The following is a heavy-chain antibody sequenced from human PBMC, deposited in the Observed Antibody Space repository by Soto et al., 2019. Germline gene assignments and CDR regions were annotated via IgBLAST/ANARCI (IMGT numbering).Heavy chain of an antibody. Sequence: EVQLLESGGGLVHPGGSLRLSCTASGFTFGSFAMSWVRQVPGKGLEWVSSISGVGGSTYYADSVQGRLTISRDNSNNSLYLHMSGLSAEDSAVFYCARGGWRGILKYYAVDVWGQGTTVTVSS. CDR1: GFTFGSFA. J-gene: IGHJ6*02. D-gene: IGHD3-9*01. V-gene: IGHV3-23*01. CDR3: ARGGWRGILKYYAVDV. CDR2: ISGVGGST.